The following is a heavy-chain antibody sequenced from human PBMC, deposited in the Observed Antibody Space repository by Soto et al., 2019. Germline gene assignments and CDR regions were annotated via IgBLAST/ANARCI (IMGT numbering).Heavy chain of an antibody. D-gene: IGHD5-12*01. CDR3: AREGDHPGYDYGLDH. V-gene: IGHV1-3*01. CDR1: GYTFTDFA. J-gene: IGHJ4*02. Sequence: QVQLVQSGAEVRKPGASVKVSCQASGYTFTDFAIHWVRQAPGQGLEWMGWILGGTGNTKYSQKFQGRFTITRDTSTTTAYMELSSLTSGDTALYFCAREGDHPGYDYGLDHWGQGILVTVSS. CDR2: ILGGTGNT.